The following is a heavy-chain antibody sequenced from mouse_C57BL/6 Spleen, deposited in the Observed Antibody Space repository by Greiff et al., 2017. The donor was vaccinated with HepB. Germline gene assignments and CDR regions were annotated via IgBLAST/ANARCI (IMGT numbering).Heavy chain of an antibody. D-gene: IGHD3-2*02. CDR1: GYSFTDYN. Sequence: VQLKQSGPELVKPGASVKISCKASGYSFTDYNMNWVKQSNGKSLEWIGVINPNYGTTSYNQKFKGKATLTVDQSSSTAYMQLNSLTSEDSAVYYCARGWTAQATDAMDYWGQGTSVTVSS. CDR2: INPNYGTT. J-gene: IGHJ4*01. V-gene: IGHV1-39*01. CDR3: ARGWTAQATDAMDY.